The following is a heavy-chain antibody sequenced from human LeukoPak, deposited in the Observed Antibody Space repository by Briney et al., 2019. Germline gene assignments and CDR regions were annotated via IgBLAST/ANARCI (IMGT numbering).Heavy chain of an antibody. CDR3: ARLYSGTRPPDY. J-gene: IGHJ4*02. V-gene: IGHV4-39*01. CDR2: IYYRGRT. D-gene: IGHD3-10*01. CDR1: GFTVSSNY. Sequence: GSLRLSCAASGFTVSSNYMSWVRQPPGKGLEWIGSIYYRGRTYYNPSLKSRVTISVDTSKSQFSLKLTSVTAADTAVYYCARLYSGTRPPDYWGQGTLVTVSS.